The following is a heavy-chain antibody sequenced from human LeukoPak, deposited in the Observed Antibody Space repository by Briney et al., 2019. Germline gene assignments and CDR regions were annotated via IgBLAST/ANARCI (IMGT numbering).Heavy chain of an antibody. Sequence: PGGSLRLSCAASGFSVSNNYMNWVRQAPGKGLEWVSVIYSGGNTYYADSVKGRFTISRDNSKNTLYLQMNSLRAEDTAVYYCARSSYSSSSSVWGQGTMVTVSS. D-gene: IGHD6-6*01. V-gene: IGHV3-53*01. CDR2: IYSGGNT. CDR1: GFSVSNNY. J-gene: IGHJ3*01. CDR3: ARSSYSSSSSV.